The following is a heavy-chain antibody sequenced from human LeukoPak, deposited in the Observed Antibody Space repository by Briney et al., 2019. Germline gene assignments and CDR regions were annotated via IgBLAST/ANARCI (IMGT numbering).Heavy chain of an antibody. V-gene: IGHV4-39*01. J-gene: IGHJ4*02. Sequence: SETLSLTCTVSGGSISSYYWGWIRQPPGKGLEWIGSIYYSGSTYYNPSLKSRVTISVDTSKNQFSLKLSSVTAADTAVYYCARQQRGYSSVDYWGQGTLVTVSS. CDR1: GGSISSYY. CDR3: ARQQRGYSSVDY. D-gene: IGHD6-19*01. CDR2: IYYSGST.